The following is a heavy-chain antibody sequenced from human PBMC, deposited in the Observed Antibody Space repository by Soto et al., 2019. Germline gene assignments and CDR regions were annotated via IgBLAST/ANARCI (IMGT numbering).Heavy chain of an antibody. V-gene: IGHV3-23*01. J-gene: IGHJ4*02. CDR2: ISGSGGST. CDR3: AKAGTIFGVAPFDY. D-gene: IGHD3-3*01. Sequence: HPGGSLRLSCAASGFTFSSYAMSWVRQAPGKGLEWVSAISGSGGSTYYADSVKGRFTISRDNSKNTLYLQMNSLRAEDTAVYYCAKAGTIFGVAPFDYWGQGTLVTVSS. CDR1: GFTFSSYA.